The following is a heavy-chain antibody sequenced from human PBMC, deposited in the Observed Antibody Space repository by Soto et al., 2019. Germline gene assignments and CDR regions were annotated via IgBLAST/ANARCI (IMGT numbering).Heavy chain of an antibody. Sequence: HVQLQESGPGPVTPSQTLSLSCTVSGVSITSGSYYWTWVRQSPGKGLEWIGYRYYSGNTYYNPSFNVRATISVDTSNNQFSLNLTSVTAADTAVYYCARGGYDTSGQTFIGWGPDCWGQGTLVTVSS. CDR3: ARGGYDTSGQTFIGWGPDC. D-gene: IGHD3-22*01. CDR1: GVSITSGSYY. V-gene: IGHV4-30-4*01. J-gene: IGHJ4*02. CDR2: RYYSGNT.